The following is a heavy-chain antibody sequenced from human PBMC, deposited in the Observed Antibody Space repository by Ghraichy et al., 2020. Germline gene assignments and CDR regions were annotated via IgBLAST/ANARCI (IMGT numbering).Heavy chain of an antibody. V-gene: IGHV4-34*01. CDR2: INHSGST. CDR3: ARGRWVLWFVPEYYFDY. Sequence: SETLSLTCAVYGGSFSGYYWSWIRKPPGKGLEWIGEINHSGSTNYNPSLKSRVTISVDTSKNQFSLKLSSVTAADTAVYYCARGRWVLWFVPEYYFDYWGQGTLVTVSS. D-gene: IGHD3-10*01. J-gene: IGHJ4*02. CDR1: GGSFSGYY.